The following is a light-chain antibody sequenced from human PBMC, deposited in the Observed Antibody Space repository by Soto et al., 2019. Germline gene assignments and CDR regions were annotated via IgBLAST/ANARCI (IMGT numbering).Light chain of an antibody. J-gene: IGLJ3*02. CDR3: SSYAGSNNGV. Sequence: QSALTQPRSASGSPGQSVTISCTGTSSDVGGYNYVSWYQQHPGKAPKLMIYEVSKRPSGVPDRFSGSKSGNTASLTVSGLQAEEDADYYCSSYAGSNNGVFGGGTKLTVL. CDR1: SSDVGGYNY. V-gene: IGLV2-8*01. CDR2: EVS.